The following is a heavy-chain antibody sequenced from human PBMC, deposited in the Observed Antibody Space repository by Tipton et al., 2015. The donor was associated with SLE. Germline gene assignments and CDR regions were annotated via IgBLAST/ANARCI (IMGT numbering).Heavy chain of an antibody. CDR1: DYSISSGYY. J-gene: IGHJ5*02. Sequence: GLVKPSETLSLTCAVSDYSISSGYYWGWIRQPPGKGLEWIGSVYHSGNTYYNPSLKSRVTISVDTSKKQFFLRLTSVTTADTAVYYCAPRQNFWSGDSGNWFDAWGQGTLVTVSS. CDR2: VYHSGNT. CDR3: APRQNFWSGDSGNWFDA. D-gene: IGHD3-3*01. V-gene: IGHV4-38-2*01.